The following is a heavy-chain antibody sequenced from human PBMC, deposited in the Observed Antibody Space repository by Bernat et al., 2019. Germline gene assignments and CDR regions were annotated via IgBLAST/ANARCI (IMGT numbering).Heavy chain of an antibody. CDR3: ARDHQWLAFNGMDV. CDR2: ISAHNGNT. D-gene: IGHD6-19*01. CDR1: GYTFINYD. Sequence: QVQLVQSGPEVKKPGASVKVSCKASGYTFINYDITWVRQAPGQGLEWVGRISAHNGNTNYGQKVQGRVTMTTDTSTSTAYMELRSLRSNDTAVYYCARDHQWLAFNGMDVWGQGTTVSVSS. J-gene: IGHJ6*02. V-gene: IGHV1-18*01.